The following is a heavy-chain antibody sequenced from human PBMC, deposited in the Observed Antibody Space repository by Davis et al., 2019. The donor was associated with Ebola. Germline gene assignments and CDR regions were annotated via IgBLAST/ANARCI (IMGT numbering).Heavy chain of an antibody. V-gene: IGHV4-38-2*02. CDR2: IYHSGST. CDR1: GGSISSGYY. D-gene: IGHD4-17*01. CDR3: AREQTTVTSNWFDP. Sequence: SETLSLTCTVSGGSISSGYYWGWIRQPPGKGLEWIGSIYHSGSTYYNPSLKSRVTISVDTSKNQFSLKLSSVTAADTAVYYCAREQTTVTSNWFDPWGQGTLVTVSS. J-gene: IGHJ5*02.